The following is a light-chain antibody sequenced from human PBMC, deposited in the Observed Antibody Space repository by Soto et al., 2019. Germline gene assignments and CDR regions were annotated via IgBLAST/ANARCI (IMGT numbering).Light chain of an antibody. CDR2: GAS. V-gene: IGKV3-20*01. CDR3: QQYGSSPPT. CDR1: QSVSSSY. J-gene: IGKJ1*01. Sequence: EIVLTQSPGTLSLSPGEGATLSCRASQSVSSSYLAWYQQKPGQAPRLLIYGASRRATGTPDRFSGSGTGTDFTLIISRLEPEDLAVYYCQQYGSSPPTFGQGTKVDIK.